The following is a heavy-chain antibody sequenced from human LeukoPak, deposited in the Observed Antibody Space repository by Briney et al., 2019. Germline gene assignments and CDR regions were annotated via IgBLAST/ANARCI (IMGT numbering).Heavy chain of an antibody. CDR2: IIPIFGTA. J-gene: IGHJ4*02. CDR1: GGTFSSYA. Sequence: SVKVSCKASGGTFSSYAISWVRQAPGQGLEWMGGIIPIFGTANYAQRFQGRVTITADESTSTAYMELSSLRSEDTAVYYCARVGSTGDLPDYWGQGTLVTVSS. V-gene: IGHV1-69*01. CDR3: ARVGSTGDLPDY. D-gene: IGHD7-27*01.